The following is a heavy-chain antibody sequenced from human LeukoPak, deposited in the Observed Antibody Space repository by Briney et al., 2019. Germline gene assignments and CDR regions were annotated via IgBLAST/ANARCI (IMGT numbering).Heavy chain of an antibody. J-gene: IGHJ4*02. CDR1: GFTFSSYA. CDR2: ISYDGSNK. Sequence: QPGGSLRLSCAASGFTFSSYAMHWVRQAPGKGLEWVAVISYDGSNKYYADSVKGRFTISRDNSKNTLYLQMNSLRAEDTAVYYCARGVSVAGIQRVYWGQGTLVTVSS. V-gene: IGHV3-30-3*01. CDR3: ARGVSVAGIQRVY. D-gene: IGHD6-19*01.